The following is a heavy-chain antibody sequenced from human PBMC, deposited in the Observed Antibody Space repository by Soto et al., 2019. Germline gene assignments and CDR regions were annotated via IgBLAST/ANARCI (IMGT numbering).Heavy chain of an antibody. CDR2: IYYSGST. V-gene: IGHV4-31*03. CDR1: GGSISSGGYY. J-gene: IGHJ4*02. Sequence: QVQLQESGPGLVKPSQTLSLTCTVSGGSISSGGYYWSWIRQHPGKGLEWIGDIYYSGSTYYNPALTSRVTISVDTSKNQFSLKLSSVTAADTAVYYCASGIRGVISIIDYWGQGTLVTVSS. D-gene: IGHD3-10*01. CDR3: ASGIRGVISIIDY.